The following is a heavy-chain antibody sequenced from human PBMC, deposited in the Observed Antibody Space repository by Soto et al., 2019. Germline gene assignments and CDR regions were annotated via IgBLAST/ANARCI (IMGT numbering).Heavy chain of an antibody. J-gene: IGHJ4*02. V-gene: IGHV3-23*01. D-gene: IGHD3-22*01. Sequence: PGGSLRLSCAASGFTFSSYAMSWVRQAPGKGLEWVSAISGSGGSTYYADSVKGRFTISRDNSKNTLYLQMNSLRAEDTAVYYCAKDKGDVSSGYYPIYLDYWGQGTLVTVSS. CDR1: GFTFSSYA. CDR2: ISGSGGST. CDR3: AKDKGDVSSGYYPIYLDY.